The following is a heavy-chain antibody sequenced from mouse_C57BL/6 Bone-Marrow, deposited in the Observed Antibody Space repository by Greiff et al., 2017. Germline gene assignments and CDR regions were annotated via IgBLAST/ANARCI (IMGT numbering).Heavy chain of an antibody. J-gene: IGHJ4*01. V-gene: IGHV5-17*01. CDR2: ISSGSSAT. CDR3: ANYDYYAMDY. Sequence: EVKVEESGGGLVKPGGSLKLSCAASGFTFSDYGMHWVRQAPGKGLEWVAYISSGSSATYYAETVKGRFTFSRDNATSTLFLQMTSLRSEDTAMDYCANYDYYAMDYWGQGTSVTVSS. CDR1: GFTFSDYG. D-gene: IGHD1-1*02.